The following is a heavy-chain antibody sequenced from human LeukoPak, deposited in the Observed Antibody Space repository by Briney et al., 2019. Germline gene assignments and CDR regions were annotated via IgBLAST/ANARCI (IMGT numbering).Heavy chain of an antibody. CDR3: ARSIGLTGGGVDV. CDR1: GFTFGSYA. CDR2: ITNSGSTI. Sequence: PGGSLRLSCAASGFTFGSYAMTWVRQAPGKGLEWVSYITNSGSTIHYADSVKGRFTISRDNAKNSLYLQMNSLRAEDTAVYYCARSIGLTGGGVDVWGQGTTVTVSS. J-gene: IGHJ6*02. D-gene: IGHD3-9*01. V-gene: IGHV3-48*04.